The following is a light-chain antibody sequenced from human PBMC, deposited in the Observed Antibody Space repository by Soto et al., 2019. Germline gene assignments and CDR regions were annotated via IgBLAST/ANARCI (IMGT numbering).Light chain of an antibody. Sequence: EIVITQSPSTLSVSPGERATLSCRASQSVSINLAWYQQKPGQAPRLLIYGASNRATGIPDRFSGSGSGTDFTLTISRLEPEDFAVYYCQQYGSSGTFGQGTKVDIK. CDR2: GAS. CDR3: QQYGSSGT. V-gene: IGKV3-20*01. J-gene: IGKJ1*01. CDR1: QSVSIN.